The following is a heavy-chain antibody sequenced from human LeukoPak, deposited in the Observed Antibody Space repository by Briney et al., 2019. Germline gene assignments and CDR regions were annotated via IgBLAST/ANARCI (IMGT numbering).Heavy chain of an antibody. V-gene: IGHV3-9*02. CDR1: GFTSDDYA. CDR2: ISWNSGSI. D-gene: IGHD6-19*01. Sequence: GGSLRLSCAASGFTSDDYAMHWVRQAPGKGLEWGSGISWNSGSIGYADSVKGRFTISRDNSKNKLYLQMNSLRAEDTAVYYCARDQGSSGYYYFDYWGQGTLVTVSS. J-gene: IGHJ4*02. CDR3: ARDQGSSGYYYFDY.